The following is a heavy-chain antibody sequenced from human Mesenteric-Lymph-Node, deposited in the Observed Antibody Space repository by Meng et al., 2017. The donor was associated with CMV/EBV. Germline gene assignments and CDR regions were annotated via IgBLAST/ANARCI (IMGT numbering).Heavy chain of an antibody. J-gene: IGHJ3*01. Sequence: QVHLVQSGAEVKKPGASVMGSCKASGYTFTKDAMHWVRQAPGQRPEWMGWINTGNGNTKYSQKFQDRVTISRNTSASTVYMELSSLRSEDTAVYYCARGGRPRWSVWGQGTVVTVSS. CDR1: GYTFTKDA. D-gene: IGHD5-12*01. V-gene: IGHV1-3*04. CDR3: ARGGRPRWSV. CDR2: INTGNGNT.